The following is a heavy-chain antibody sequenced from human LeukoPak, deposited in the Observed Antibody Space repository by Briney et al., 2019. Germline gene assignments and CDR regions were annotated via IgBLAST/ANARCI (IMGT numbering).Heavy chain of an antibody. CDR3: ARVSEYSSSSFDY. V-gene: IGHV4-59*08. CDR2: VYYRGNT. D-gene: IGHD6-6*01. CDR1: GGSISSYY. J-gene: IGHJ4*02. Sequence: SETLSLTCTVSGGSISSYYWSWIRQPPGKGLEWIGYVYYRGNTDYNPSLESRVTISVDTSKNQFSLKLSSVTAADTAVYYCARVSEYSSSSFDYWGQGTLVTVSS.